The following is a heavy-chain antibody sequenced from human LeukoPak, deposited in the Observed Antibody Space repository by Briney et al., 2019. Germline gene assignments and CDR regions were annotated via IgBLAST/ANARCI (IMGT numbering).Heavy chain of an antibody. CDR2: IYHSGST. V-gene: IGHV4-30-2*01. D-gene: IGHD3-10*01. J-gene: IGHJ6*02. CDR1: GGSISSGGYS. Sequence: SETLSLTCAASGGSISSGGYSWSWIRQPPGKGLEWIGYIYHSGSTYYNPSLKSRVTISVDRSKNQFSLKLSSVTAADTAVYYCARGVRGVINSHYYYYGMDVWGQGTTVTVSS. CDR3: ARGVRGVINSHYYYYGMDV.